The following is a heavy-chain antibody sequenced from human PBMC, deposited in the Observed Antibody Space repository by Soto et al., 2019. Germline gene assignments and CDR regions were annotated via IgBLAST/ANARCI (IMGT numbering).Heavy chain of an antibody. CDR3: ARSTYYYDSSGYYTGGMDV. D-gene: IGHD3-22*01. V-gene: IGHV4-30-2*01. CDR2: IYHSGST. J-gene: IGHJ6*02. Sequence: QLQLQESGSGLVKPSQTLSLTCAVSGGSISSGGYSWSWIRQPPGKGLEWIGYIYHSGSTYYNPSLKSRVTKSVDRSKNQFSLKLSSVTAADTAVYYCARSTYYYDSSGYYTGGMDVWGQGTTVTVSS. CDR1: GGSISSGGYS.